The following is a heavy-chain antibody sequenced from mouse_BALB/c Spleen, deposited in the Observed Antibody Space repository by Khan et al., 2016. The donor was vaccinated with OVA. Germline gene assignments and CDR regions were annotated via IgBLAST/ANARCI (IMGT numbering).Heavy chain of an antibody. Sequence: EVQLQESGPGLVKPSQSLSLTCTVTGYSITSNYAWNWIRQFPGNKLEWMGYISYSGSTSYNPSLKSRISITRDTSKNQLFLQLSTVTTEDTATYYCTRGNYDGYAMDYWGQGTSVTVSS. D-gene: IGHD2-4*01. V-gene: IGHV3-2*02. CDR2: ISYSGST. CDR3: TRGNYDGYAMDY. J-gene: IGHJ4*01. CDR1: GYSITSNYA.